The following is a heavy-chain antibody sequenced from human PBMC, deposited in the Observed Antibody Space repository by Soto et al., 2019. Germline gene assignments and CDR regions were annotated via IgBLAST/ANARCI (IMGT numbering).Heavy chain of an antibody. Sequence: QVQLVQSGAEVKKPGSSVKVSCKASGGTFGSYAISWVRQAPGQGLEWMGGIIPIPGTANYAQKFQGRVTSAAGDPTRTAYMALSSLRSEDTAVYYCARSQCSSTSSEISSHYYCGMDVWGQGTTVTVSS. D-gene: IGHD2-2*01. J-gene: IGHJ6*02. CDR1: GGTFGSYA. CDR3: ARSQCSSTSSEISSHYYCGMDV. CDR2: IIPIPGTA. V-gene: IGHV1-69*01.